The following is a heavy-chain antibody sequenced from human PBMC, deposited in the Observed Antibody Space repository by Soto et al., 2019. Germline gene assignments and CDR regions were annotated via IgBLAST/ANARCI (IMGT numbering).Heavy chain of an antibody. J-gene: IGHJ6*02. CDR2: IIPIFGTA. V-gene: IGHV1-69*06. D-gene: IGHD3-3*01. Sequence: QVQLVQSGAEVKKPGSSVKVSCTASGGTFSSYAISWVRQAPGQGLEWMGGIIPIFGTANYAQKFQGRVTITADKATSTAYMELSSLRSEDTAVYYCASPFWTYGMDVWGQGTTVTVSS. CDR1: GGTFSSYA. CDR3: ASPFWTYGMDV.